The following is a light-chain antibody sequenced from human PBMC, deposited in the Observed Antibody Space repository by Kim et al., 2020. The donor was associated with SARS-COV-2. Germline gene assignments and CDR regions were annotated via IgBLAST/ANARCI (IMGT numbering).Light chain of an antibody. CDR1: KLGDKY. Sequence: YELTQPPSVSVSPGQTASISCSGDKLGDKYSSWYQQKPGQSPVLVIYQDTKRPSGIPERFSGSNSGNTATLTISGTQAMDEADYYCQAWDTGLYVFGTGTKVTVL. CDR3: QAWDTGLYV. J-gene: IGLJ1*01. CDR2: QDT. V-gene: IGLV3-1*01.